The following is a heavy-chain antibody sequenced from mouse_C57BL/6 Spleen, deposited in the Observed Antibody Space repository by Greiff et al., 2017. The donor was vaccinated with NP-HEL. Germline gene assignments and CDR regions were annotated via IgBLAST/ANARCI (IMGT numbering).Heavy chain of an antibody. CDR1: GYTFTSYW. Sequence: VQLQQPGAELVKPGASVKLSCKASGYTFTSYWMQWVKQRPGQGLEWIGEIDPSDSYTNYNQKFKGKATLTVDTSSSTAYMQLSSLTSEDSAVYYCARGGIYYDYDGAYWGQGTLVTVSA. D-gene: IGHD2-4*01. V-gene: IGHV1-50*01. CDR2: IDPSDSYT. J-gene: IGHJ3*01. CDR3: ARGGIYYDYDGAY.